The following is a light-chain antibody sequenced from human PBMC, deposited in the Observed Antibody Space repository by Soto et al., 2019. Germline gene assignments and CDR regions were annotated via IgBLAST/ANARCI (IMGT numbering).Light chain of an antibody. J-gene: IGLJ1*01. CDR1: SSDVGGYNY. CDR2: EVN. V-gene: IGLV2-8*01. Sequence: QSALTQPPSASGSPGQSVTISCTGTSSDVGGYNYVSWYQQHPGKAPKLMIYEVNKRPSGVPDRFSGSKSGNTASLTVSGLQAEDDADYYCSSYAGSNNYVFGTGTQLTVL. CDR3: SSYAGSNNYV.